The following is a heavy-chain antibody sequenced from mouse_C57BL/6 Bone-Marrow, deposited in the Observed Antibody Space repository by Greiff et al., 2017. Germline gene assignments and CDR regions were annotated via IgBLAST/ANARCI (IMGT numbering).Heavy chain of an antibody. CDR2: IYPGSGST. Sequence: QVQLQQPGAELVRPGASVKMSCKASGYTFTSYWITWVKQRPGQGLEWIGDIYPGSGSTIYNEKFKGKATLSVDTSSSTAYMQLSSLTSEDSAVYYCASLYYSNCLDYWGQGTSVTVSS. V-gene: IGHV1-55*01. CDR3: ASLYYSNCLDY. J-gene: IGHJ4*01. CDR1: GYTFTSYW. D-gene: IGHD2-5*01.